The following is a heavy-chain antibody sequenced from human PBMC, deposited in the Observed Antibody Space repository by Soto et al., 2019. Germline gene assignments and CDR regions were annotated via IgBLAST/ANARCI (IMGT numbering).Heavy chain of an antibody. CDR3: AKDLVRLRIPDY. Sequence: QVQLVESGGGVVQPGRSLRLSCAASGFTFSSYGMHWVRQAPGKGLEWVAVISYDGSNKYYADSVKGRFTISRDNSKNTLYLQMNSLRAEDTAVYYCAKDLVRLRIPDYWGQGTLVTVSS. D-gene: IGHD4-17*01. CDR2: ISYDGSNK. CDR1: GFTFSSYG. V-gene: IGHV3-30*18. J-gene: IGHJ4*02.